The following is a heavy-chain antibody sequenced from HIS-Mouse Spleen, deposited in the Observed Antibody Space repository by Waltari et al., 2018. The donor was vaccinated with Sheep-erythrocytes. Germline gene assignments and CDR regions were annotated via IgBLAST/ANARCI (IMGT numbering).Heavy chain of an antibody. Sequence: QVQLVQSGAEVKKPGASVKVSCKASGYTFTGYYMHWVRQAPGQGLEWMGWINPNSGGTNYAQKFQGSVTMTRDTSISTAYMELSRLRSDDTAVYYCASGVIPYGSGSYFLDYWGQGTLVTVSS. D-gene: IGHD3-10*01. J-gene: IGHJ4*02. CDR3: ASGVIPYGSGSYFLDY. V-gene: IGHV1-2*02. CDR1: GYTFTGYY. CDR2: INPNSGGT.